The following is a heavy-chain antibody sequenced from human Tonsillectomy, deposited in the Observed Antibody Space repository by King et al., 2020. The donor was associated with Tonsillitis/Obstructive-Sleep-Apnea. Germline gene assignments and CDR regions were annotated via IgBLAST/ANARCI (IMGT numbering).Heavy chain of an antibody. V-gene: IGHV4-59*01. CDR2: IYYSGST. CDR1: GGSISSYY. Sequence: VQLQESGPGLVKPSETLSLTCTVSGGSISSYYWSWIRQPPGKGLEWIGYIYYSGSTNYNPSLKSLVTISVDTSKNQFSLKLSSVTAADTAVYYCARGRITMVRGVISDYWGQGTLVTVSS. CDR3: ARGRITMVRGVISDY. J-gene: IGHJ4*02. D-gene: IGHD3-10*01.